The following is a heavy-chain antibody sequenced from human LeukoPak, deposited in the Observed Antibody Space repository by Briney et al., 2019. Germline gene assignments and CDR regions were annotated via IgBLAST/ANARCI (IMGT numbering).Heavy chain of an antibody. V-gene: IGHV4-39*01. CDR2: ISYSGST. J-gene: IGHJ4*02. CDR3: ARRYYDFWSPFDY. D-gene: IGHD3-3*01. Sequence: SETLSLTCTVSGGSISSSSYSWGWIRQPPGKGLEWIGSISYSGSTYYNPSLRGRVTLSVDTPKNQFSLKLSSVTAADTAVYYCARRYYDFWSPFDYWGQGTLVTVSS. CDR1: GGSISSSSYS.